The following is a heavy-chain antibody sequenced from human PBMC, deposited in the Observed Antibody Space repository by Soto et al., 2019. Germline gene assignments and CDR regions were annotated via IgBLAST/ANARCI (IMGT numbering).Heavy chain of an antibody. CDR2: TYYRSIWQT. Sequence: QVQLQQSGPGLVKPSQTLSLTCAISGDSVSSNSAVWNWIRQSPSRGLEWLGRTYYRSIWQTEYAVSVKSRMTITPDASKNQSYLQLNSVTPEDTAMYYCARLVGNSWLDHWGQGTLVTVSS. D-gene: IGHD6-6*01. J-gene: IGHJ5*02. CDR1: GDSVSSNSAV. V-gene: IGHV6-1*01. CDR3: ARLVGNSWLDH.